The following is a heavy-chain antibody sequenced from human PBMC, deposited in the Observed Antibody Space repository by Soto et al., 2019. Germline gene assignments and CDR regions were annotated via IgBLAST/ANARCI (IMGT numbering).Heavy chain of an antibody. J-gene: IGHJ4*02. V-gene: IGHV3-23*01. D-gene: IGHD6-19*01. CDR2: ISGSGGST. CDR3: AKDWGYSSGWYNPFDY. CDR1: GFTFSSYA. Sequence: GGSLRLSCAASGFTFSSYAMSWVRQAPGKGLEWVSAISGSGGSTYYADSVKGRFTISRDNSKNTLYLQMNSLRAEDTAVYYCAKDWGYSSGWYNPFDYWGQGTLVTVSS.